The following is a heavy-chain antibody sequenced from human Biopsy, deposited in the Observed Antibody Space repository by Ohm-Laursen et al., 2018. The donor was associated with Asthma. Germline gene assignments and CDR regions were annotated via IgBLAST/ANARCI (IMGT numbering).Heavy chain of an antibody. J-gene: IGHJ4*02. CDR3: ARSYDTDSYPVLVLDY. Sequence: GASVKVSCKISGYSLTDLSMHWVRQAPGQGLEWMGGHDHEEGGTVNARRFQGRVTMTEDTSTDTAYMELSSLSSDDTAVYYCARSYDTDSYPVLVLDYWGQGTLVTVSS. D-gene: IGHD3-22*01. CDR2: HDHEEGGT. CDR1: GYSLTDLS. V-gene: IGHV1-24*01.